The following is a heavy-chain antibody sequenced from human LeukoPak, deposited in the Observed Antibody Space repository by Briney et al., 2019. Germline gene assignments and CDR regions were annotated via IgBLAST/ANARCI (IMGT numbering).Heavy chain of an antibody. V-gene: IGHV4-34*01. J-gene: IGHJ6*02. Sequence: SETLSLTCDVFGGSFTDYFWTWIRQSPGKGLEWIGEINDYSGNTSYNPSLNSRVSISLEKSKNQFSLELRSVTAADTAVYYCARGRIAKIVVVHSFQYGMDVWGQGTTVTVSS. CDR1: GGSFTDYF. CDR2: INDYSGNT. CDR3: ARGRIAKIVVVHSFQYGMDV. D-gene: IGHD3-22*01.